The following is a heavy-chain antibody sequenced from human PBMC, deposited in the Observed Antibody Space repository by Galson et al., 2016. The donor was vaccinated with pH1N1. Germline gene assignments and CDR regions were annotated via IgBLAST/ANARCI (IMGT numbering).Heavy chain of an antibody. V-gene: IGHV3-30-3*01. D-gene: IGHD5-18*01. CDR1: GFTFSILA. J-gene: IGHJ4*02. Sequence: SLRLSCAASGFTFSILAMHWVRQAPGEGPEWVAVISSSGDHIFYADSVKGRFTISRDSSKNTLYLQMNNLRPEDTAFYYCARVRSSGYNYAQQFVDWGQGTLVTVSS. CDR3: ARVRSSGYNYAQQFVD. CDR2: ISSSGDHI.